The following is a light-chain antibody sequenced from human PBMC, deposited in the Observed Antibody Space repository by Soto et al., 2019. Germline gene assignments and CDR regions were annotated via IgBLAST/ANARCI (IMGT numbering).Light chain of an antibody. CDR2: DAS. Sequence: EIVLTQSPATLSLSPGERATLSCRASQSVSSYLAWYQQKPGQAPRLLIYDASNRATGIPARFRGSGSGTDFTLTISSLEPEDYAVYYCQQRSNWPPLTFGGGNTVEIK. CDR3: QQRSNWPPLT. CDR1: QSVSSY. J-gene: IGKJ4*01. V-gene: IGKV3-11*01.